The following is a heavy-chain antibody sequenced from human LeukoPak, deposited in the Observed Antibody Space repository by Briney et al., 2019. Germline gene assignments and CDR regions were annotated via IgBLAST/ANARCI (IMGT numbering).Heavy chain of an antibody. D-gene: IGHD1-26*01. V-gene: IGHV1-2*02. J-gene: IGHJ5*02. Sequence: ASVKVSCKASGYTFTGYYMHRVRQAPGQGLEWMGWINPNSGGTNYAQKFQGRVTMTRDTSISTAYMELSRLRSDDTAVYYCARDQSGYSGRYNWFDPWGQGTLVTVSS. CDR3: ARDQSGYSGRYNWFDP. CDR1: GYTFTGYY. CDR2: INPNSGGT.